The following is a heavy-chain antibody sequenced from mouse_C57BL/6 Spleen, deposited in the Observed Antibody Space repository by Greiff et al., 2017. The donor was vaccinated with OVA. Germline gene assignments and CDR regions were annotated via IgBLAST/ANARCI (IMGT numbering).Heavy chain of an antibody. CDR3: ARGGIYDPYYFDY. J-gene: IGHJ2*01. Sequence: VQLHQSGPELVKPGASVKISCKASGYTFTDYYMNWVKQSHGKSLEWIGDLNPNNGGTSYNQKFKGKATLTVDKSSSTAYMELRSLTSEDSAVYYCARGGIYDPYYFDYWGQGTTLTVSS. D-gene: IGHD2-3*01. CDR2: LNPNNGGT. V-gene: IGHV1-26*01. CDR1: GYTFTDYY.